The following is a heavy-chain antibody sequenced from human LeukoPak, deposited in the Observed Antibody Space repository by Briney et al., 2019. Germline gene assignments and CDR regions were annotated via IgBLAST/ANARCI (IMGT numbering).Heavy chain of an antibody. J-gene: IGHJ4*02. D-gene: IGHD3-3*01. CDR1: GGTFSSYA. CDR2: IIPIFGTA. CDR3: ASTNSRGIWSGYYRYYFDY. V-gene: IGHV1-69*05. Sequence: GASVKVSCKASGGTFSSYAISWVRQAPGQGLEWMGGIIPIFGTANYAQKFQGRVTITTDESTSTAYMELSSLRSEDTAVYYCASTNSRGIWSGYYRYYFDYWGQGTLVTVSS.